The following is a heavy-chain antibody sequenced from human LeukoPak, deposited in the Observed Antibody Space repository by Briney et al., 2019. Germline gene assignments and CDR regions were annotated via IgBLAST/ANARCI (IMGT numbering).Heavy chain of an antibody. CDR1: GFSLSSYA. J-gene: IGHJ3*02. CDR2: IGGGST. D-gene: IGHD3-10*01. Sequence: PGGSLRLSCAASGFSLSSYAMSWVRQAPGKGLEWASAIGGGSTYYADSVKGRFTISRDNSKNTLFLQMNSLRAEDTAVHYCAKYSGSGSKTSDIWGQGTMVTVSS. CDR3: AKYSGSGSKTSDI. V-gene: IGHV3-23*01.